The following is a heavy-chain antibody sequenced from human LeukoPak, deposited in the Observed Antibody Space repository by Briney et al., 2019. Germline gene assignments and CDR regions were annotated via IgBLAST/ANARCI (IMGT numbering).Heavy chain of an antibody. CDR1: GFTFSSYA. V-gene: IGHV3-30*04. CDR3: ARALDLQH. CDR2: IPYDGNNK. Sequence: GRSLRLSCAASGFTFSSYAMHWVRQVPGKGLEWVAVIPYDGNNKYYADSVKGRFTISRDNAKNSLYLQMNSLRVEDTGVYYCARALDLQHWGQGTLVTVSS. J-gene: IGHJ1*01.